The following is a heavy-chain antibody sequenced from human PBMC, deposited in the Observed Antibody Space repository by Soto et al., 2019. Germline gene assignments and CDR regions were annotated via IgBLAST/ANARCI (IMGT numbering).Heavy chain of an antibody. J-gene: IGHJ4*02. D-gene: IGHD3-10*01. CDR1: GSTFSNAW. CDR3: TAGITMVSLDY. CDR2: IKSKTDGGTT. V-gene: IGHV3-15*01. Sequence: PGGSLRLSCAASGSTFSNAWMSWVRQAPGKGLEWVGRIKSKTDGGTTDYAAPVKGRFTISRDDSKNTLYLQMNSLKTEDTAVYYCTAGITMVSLDYWGQGTLVTVS.